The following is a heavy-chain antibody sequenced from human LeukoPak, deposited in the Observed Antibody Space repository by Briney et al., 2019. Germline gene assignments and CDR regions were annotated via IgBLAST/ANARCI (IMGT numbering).Heavy chain of an antibody. J-gene: IGHJ2*01. Sequence: SQTLSLTCTVSGGSINNGDYYWGWIRQPPGKGLEWIGSIYYSGSTYYNPSLKSRVTISVDTSKNQFSLKLSSATAADTAVYYCAREEVAVPYWYFDLWGRGTLVTVSS. CDR1: GGSINNGDYY. D-gene: IGHD3-22*01. V-gene: IGHV4-39*07. CDR3: AREEVAVPYWYFDL. CDR2: IYYSGST.